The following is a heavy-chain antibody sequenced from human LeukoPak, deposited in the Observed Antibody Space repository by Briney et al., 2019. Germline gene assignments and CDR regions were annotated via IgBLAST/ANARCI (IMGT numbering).Heavy chain of an antibody. CDR1: GYTFTSYG. Sequence: ASVKVSFKASGYTFTSYGISWVRQAPGQGLEWMGWISGYNGNTNYVQKFQGRVTMTTDTVTSTAYMELRSLTSDDTAVYYCARDQRLYSGTYYLWFDPWGQGTLVTVSS. J-gene: IGHJ5*02. CDR2: ISGYNGNT. V-gene: IGHV1-18*01. CDR3: ARDQRLYSGTYYLWFDP. D-gene: IGHD1-26*01.